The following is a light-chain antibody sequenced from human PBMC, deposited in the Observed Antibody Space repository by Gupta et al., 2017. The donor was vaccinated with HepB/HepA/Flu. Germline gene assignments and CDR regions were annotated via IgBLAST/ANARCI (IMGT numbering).Light chain of an antibody. Sequence: QAVATQEPSPAVSTGGIITLACDSSTGAVTGDHYPYWFQQKPGLAPSALIHNTIHPHPWTPDRFSASLVGGKAALTLSGAQPEDEADYYCLLQYDAARRVFGGGTKLTVL. J-gene: IGLJ3*02. CDR2: NTI. V-gene: IGLV7-46*01. CDR3: LLQYDAARRV. CDR1: TGAVTGDHY.